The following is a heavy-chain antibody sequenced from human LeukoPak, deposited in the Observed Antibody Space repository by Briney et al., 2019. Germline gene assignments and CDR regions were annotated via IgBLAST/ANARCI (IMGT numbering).Heavy chain of an antibody. D-gene: IGHD6-19*01. CDR2: IYSAGNT. CDR1: GFTVGSNY. Sequence: HPGGSLRLSCVASGFTVGSNYMSWVRQAPGKGLEWVLVIYSAGNTYYADSVKGRFTISRHNSENTLYLHMNSLRVEDTAVYFCARGGTPGYSSGRIDYWGQGTLVTVSS. J-gene: IGHJ4*02. CDR3: ARGGTPGYSSGRIDY. V-gene: IGHV3-53*04.